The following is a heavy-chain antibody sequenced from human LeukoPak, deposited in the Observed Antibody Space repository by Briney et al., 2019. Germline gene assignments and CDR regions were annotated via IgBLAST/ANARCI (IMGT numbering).Heavy chain of an antibody. Sequence: PGGSLRLSCAASGFTFSSYGMHWVRQAPGKGLEWVAVIWYDGSNKYYADSVKGRFTISRDNSKNTLYLQTNSLRAEDTAVYYCAREDYGDYRAFDPWGQGTLVTVSS. V-gene: IGHV3-33*01. CDR1: GFTFSSYG. CDR2: IWYDGSNK. CDR3: AREDYGDYRAFDP. D-gene: IGHD4-17*01. J-gene: IGHJ5*02.